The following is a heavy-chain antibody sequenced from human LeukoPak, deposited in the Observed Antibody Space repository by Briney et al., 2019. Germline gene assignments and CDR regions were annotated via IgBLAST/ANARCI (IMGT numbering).Heavy chain of an antibody. D-gene: IGHD6-13*01. J-gene: IGHJ4*02. CDR1: GFTFSSYS. CDR3: ARVGYTSGWFRN. Sequence: KPGGSLRLSCAASGFTFSSYSMNWVRQAPGKGLEWVSSISSSSSYIYYADSVKGRFTISRDNAKNSLYLQMNSLRAEDTSVYYCARVGYTSGWFRNWGQGTLLTVSS. V-gene: IGHV3-21*01. CDR2: ISSSSSYI.